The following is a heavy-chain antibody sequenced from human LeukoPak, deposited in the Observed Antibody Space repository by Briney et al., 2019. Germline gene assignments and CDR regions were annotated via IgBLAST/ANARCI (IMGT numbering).Heavy chain of an antibody. Sequence: SETLSLTCTVSGGSIISSDYHWGWVRQPPGKGLEWIGTISYSGNTDYNPSLKSRVTISVDTSKNQFSLKLSSVTAADTAVYYCARDPGSDYDILTGYTTHWYFDLWGRGTLVTVSS. CDR1: GGSIISSDYH. V-gene: IGHV4-39*07. CDR2: ISYSGNT. CDR3: ARDPGSDYDILTGYTTHWYFDL. J-gene: IGHJ2*01. D-gene: IGHD3-9*01.